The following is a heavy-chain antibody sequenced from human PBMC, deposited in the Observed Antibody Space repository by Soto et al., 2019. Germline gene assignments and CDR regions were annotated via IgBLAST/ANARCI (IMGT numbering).Heavy chain of an antibody. CDR1: GFTFSSYS. CDR3: ASLLSSSWYAFDY. CDR2: ISSSSSTI. D-gene: IGHD6-13*01. J-gene: IGHJ4*02. V-gene: IGHV3-48*01. Sequence: GGSLRLSCAASGFTFSSYSMNWVRQAPGKGLEWVSYISSSSSTIYYADSVKGRFTISRDNAKNSLYLQMNSLRAEDTAVYYCASLLSSSWYAFDYWGQGTLVTVSS.